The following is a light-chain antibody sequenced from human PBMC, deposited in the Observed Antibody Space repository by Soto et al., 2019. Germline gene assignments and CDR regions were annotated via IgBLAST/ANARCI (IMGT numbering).Light chain of an antibody. V-gene: IGKV1-5*01. CDR2: DAS. CDR3: QQYNSYST. Sequence: DLPLTQSPSSLSASVGDRVTITCRASLPISNYLAWYQQKPGKIPNLLIYDASSLESGVPSRFSGSGSGTEFTLTISSLQPDDFATYYCQQYNSYSTFGQGTKVDI. J-gene: IGKJ1*01. CDR1: LPISNY.